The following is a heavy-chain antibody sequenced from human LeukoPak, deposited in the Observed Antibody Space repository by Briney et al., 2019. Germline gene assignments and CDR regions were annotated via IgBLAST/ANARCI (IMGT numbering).Heavy chain of an antibody. D-gene: IGHD3-10*01. J-gene: IGHJ6*02. CDR3: ARYADYYGSGMDV. CDR1: GFTFSSYA. CDR2: TSGSGGST. Sequence: GGSLRLSCAASGFTFSSYAMSWVRQAPGKGLEWVSATSGSGGSTYYADSVKGRFTISRDNSKNTLYLEMNGLRVEDTAVYYCARYADYYGSGMDVWGQGTTVTVSS. V-gene: IGHV3-23*01.